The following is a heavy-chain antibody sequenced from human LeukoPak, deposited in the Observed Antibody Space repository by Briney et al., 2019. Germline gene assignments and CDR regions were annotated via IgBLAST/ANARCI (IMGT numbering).Heavy chain of an antibody. Sequence: ASVKVSCKTSVYTFTGYYIHCVRHAPGQGLKWMGWINPSSGGTNYAQKFQGRVTLTRDTSISTAYMERSSLRSDDTAVYYCARDTYGDRNRYGYDLWGQGTMVTVSS. V-gene: IGHV1-2*02. CDR1: VYTFTGYY. J-gene: IGHJ3*01. CDR2: INPSSGGT. D-gene: IGHD4-17*01. CDR3: ARDTYGDRNRYGYDL.